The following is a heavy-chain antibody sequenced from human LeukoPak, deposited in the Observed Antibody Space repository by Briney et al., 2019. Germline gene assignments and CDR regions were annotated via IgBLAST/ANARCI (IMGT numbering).Heavy chain of an antibody. CDR1: GFSFSSYW. CDR2: INSDGSST. J-gene: IGHJ3*02. V-gene: IGHV3-74*01. D-gene: IGHD3-22*01. Sequence: GGSLRLSCAASGFSFSSYWMHWVRQAPGKGLVWVSRINSDGSSTIYADSVKGRFTISRDDAKNSLYLQMNSLRAEDTAVYYCARDLIVVVMGDAFDIWGQGTMVTVSS. CDR3: ARDLIVVVMGDAFDI.